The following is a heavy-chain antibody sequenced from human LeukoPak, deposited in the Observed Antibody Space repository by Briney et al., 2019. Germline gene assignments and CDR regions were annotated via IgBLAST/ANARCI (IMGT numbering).Heavy chain of an antibody. V-gene: IGHV3-30*04. CDR1: GFTFSSYA. D-gene: IGHD3-10*01. CDR2: ISYDGSNK. Sequence: GGSLRLSCAASGFTFSSYAMHWVRQAPGKGLEWVAVISYDGSNKYYADSVKGRFTISRDNSKNTLYLQMNSLRAEDTAVYYCARSPGRDKLCFGELLSHFDYWGQGTLVTVSS. J-gene: IGHJ4*02. CDR3: ARSPGRDKLCFGELLSHFDY.